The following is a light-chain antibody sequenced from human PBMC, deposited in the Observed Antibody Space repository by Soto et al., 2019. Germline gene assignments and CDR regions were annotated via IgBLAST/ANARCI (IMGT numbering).Light chain of an antibody. Sequence: QSALTQPRSVSGSPGQSVTISCTGTSSDVGAYNYVSWYQQHPGKPPKLMICDVSKRPSGVPDRFSGSKSGNAASLTISGLQAEDEDDYYCCSYAGSYTWVFGGGTQLTVL. CDR3: CSYAGSYTWV. CDR2: DVS. V-gene: IGLV2-11*01. J-gene: IGLJ3*02. CDR1: SSDVGAYNY.